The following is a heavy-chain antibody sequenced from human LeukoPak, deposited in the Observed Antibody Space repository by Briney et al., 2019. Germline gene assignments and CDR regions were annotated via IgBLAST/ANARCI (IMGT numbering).Heavy chain of an antibody. CDR1: GFTVSSNY. V-gene: IGHV3-66*01. CDR3: ARGPRVDHSGMDV. Sequence: GGSLRLSCAASGFTVSSNYMTWVRQAPGKGLEWMSTIFSDDTTYHADSVKGRFTISRDNSKNTLYLQMSSLRAEDTAVYYCARGPRVDHSGMDVWGQGTTVTVS. D-gene: IGHD2-15*01. J-gene: IGHJ6*02. CDR2: IFSDDTT.